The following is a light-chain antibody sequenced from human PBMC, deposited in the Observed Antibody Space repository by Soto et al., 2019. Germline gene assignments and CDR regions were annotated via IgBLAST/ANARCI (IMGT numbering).Light chain of an antibody. Sequence: EIVLTQSPGTLSLSPGERATLSCRASQSVNSNYLAWHQQKPGQAPRLLIYGVSSRATGIPDRFSGSGSGTDFTLTISRLDPEDFAVYYCQQYGSSPSFGQGTKVDIK. V-gene: IGKV3-20*01. J-gene: IGKJ1*01. CDR3: QQYGSSPS. CDR2: GVS. CDR1: QSVNSNY.